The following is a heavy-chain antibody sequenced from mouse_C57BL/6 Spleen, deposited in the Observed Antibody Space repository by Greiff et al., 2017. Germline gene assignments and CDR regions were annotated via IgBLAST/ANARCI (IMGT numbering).Heavy chain of an antibody. V-gene: IGHV7-3*01. CDR3: ARYNGNYFFDY. J-gene: IGHJ2*01. Sequence: EVKLVESGGGLVQPGGSLSLSCAASGFTFTDYYMSWVRQPPGKALEWLGFIRNKANGYTTEYSASVKGRFTISRDNSQSILYLQMNALRAEDSATYYCARYNGNYFFDYWGQGTTLTVSS. D-gene: IGHD2-1*01. CDR2: IRNKANGYTT. CDR1: GFTFTDYY.